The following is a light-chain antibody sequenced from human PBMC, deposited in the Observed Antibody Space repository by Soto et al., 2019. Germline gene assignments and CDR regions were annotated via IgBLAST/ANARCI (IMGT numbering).Light chain of an antibody. CDR1: SSDVGGYNY. CDR3: SSYTSSILYV. J-gene: IGLJ1*01. V-gene: IGLV2-14*01. CDR2: EVS. Sequence: QSALTQPASVSGSPGQSITISCTGTSSDVGGYNYVSWYQQHPGKAPQLMIYEVSNRPSGVSNRFSGSKSGNTASLTISGRQAEDEADYYCSSYTSSILYVFGTGTKVTVL.